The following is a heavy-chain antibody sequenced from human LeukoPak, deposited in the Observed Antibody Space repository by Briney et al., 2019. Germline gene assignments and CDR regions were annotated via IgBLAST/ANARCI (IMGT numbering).Heavy chain of an antibody. CDR1: GYTLTELS. D-gene: IGHD3-3*01. Sequence: ASVKVSCKVSGYTLTELSVHWVRQAPGKGLEWMGGFDSEGVKRTYAQKFQGRVTMTEDTSTDTAYMELSSLRSEDTAVYYCATLSRFLEWVIGGNHYYGLYVWGQGTTVTVSS. CDR3: ATLSRFLEWVIGGNHYYGLYV. CDR2: FDSEGVKR. J-gene: IGHJ6*02. V-gene: IGHV1-24*01.